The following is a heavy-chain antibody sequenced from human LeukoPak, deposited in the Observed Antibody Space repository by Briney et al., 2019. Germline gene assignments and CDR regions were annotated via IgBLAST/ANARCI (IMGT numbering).Heavy chain of an antibody. J-gene: IGHJ4*02. Sequence: GGSLRLSCGASGFTFGNYGMLWVRQSPGKGLEWVAFIRYDGNIKLYADSMKGRFTISRDNSKNTLYLHINSLRAEDTALYYCVKDNPLDYWGQGTLVIVSS. CDR3: VKDNPLDY. CDR2: IRYDGNIK. V-gene: IGHV3-30*02. CDR1: GFTFGNYG.